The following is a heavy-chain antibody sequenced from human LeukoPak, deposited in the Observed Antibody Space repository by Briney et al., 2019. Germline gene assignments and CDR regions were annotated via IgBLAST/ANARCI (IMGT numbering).Heavy chain of an antibody. V-gene: IGHV3-7*01. CDR2: IKQDGSEK. CDR1: GFTFSSYW. CDR3: ARGPRITIFGVVITSTYYFDY. Sequence: PGGSLRLSCAASGFTFSSYWMSWVRQAPGKGLEWVANIKQDGSEKYYVDSVKGRFTISRDNAKNSLYLQMNSLRAEDTAVYYCARGPRITIFGVVITSTYYFDYWGQGTLVTVSS. J-gene: IGHJ4*02. D-gene: IGHD3-3*01.